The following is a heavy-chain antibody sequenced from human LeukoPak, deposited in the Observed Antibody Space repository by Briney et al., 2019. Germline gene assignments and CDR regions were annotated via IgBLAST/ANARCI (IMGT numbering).Heavy chain of an antibody. CDR3: AKDQAGAYDM. Sequence: GGSLRLSCAVSGFAFSSYWMHWVRQAPGKGLVWVSRISSDGSATSYADSVKGRFTISRDNAKNTLYLQMNSLRAEDTAVYYCAKDQAGAYDMWGHGPSHPVSS. D-gene: IGHD3-10*01. CDR2: ISSDGSAT. CDR1: GFAFSSYW. J-gene: IGHJ3*02. V-gene: IGHV3-74*01.